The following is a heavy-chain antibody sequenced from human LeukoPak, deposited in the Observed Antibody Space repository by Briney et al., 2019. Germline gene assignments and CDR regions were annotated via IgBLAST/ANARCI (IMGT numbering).Heavy chain of an antibody. CDR2: IWYDGSNK. Sequence: GGSLRLSCAAPGFTFSSYGMHWVRQAPGKGLEWVAVIWYDGSNKYYADSVKGRFTISRDNSKNTLYLQMNSLRAEDTAVYYCARDSGGSYYTDYWGQGTLVTVSS. V-gene: IGHV3-33*01. CDR3: ARDSGGSYYTDY. J-gene: IGHJ4*02. CDR1: GFTFSSYG. D-gene: IGHD1-26*01.